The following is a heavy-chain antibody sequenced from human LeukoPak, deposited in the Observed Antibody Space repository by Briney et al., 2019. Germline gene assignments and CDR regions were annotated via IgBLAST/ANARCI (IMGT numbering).Heavy chain of an antibody. Sequence: SVKVSCKASGGTFSSYAISWVRQAPGQGLEWMGRIIPILGIANYAQKFQGRVTITADKSTSTAYMELSSLRSEDTAVYYCARDPDVDIVATISDYWGQGTLVTVSP. CDR2: IIPILGIA. CDR1: GGTFSSYA. V-gene: IGHV1-69*04. D-gene: IGHD5-12*01. J-gene: IGHJ4*02. CDR3: ARDPDVDIVATISDY.